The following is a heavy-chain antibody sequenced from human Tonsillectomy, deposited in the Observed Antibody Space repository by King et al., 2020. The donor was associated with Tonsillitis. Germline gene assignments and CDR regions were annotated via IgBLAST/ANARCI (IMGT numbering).Heavy chain of an antibody. Sequence: QLVQSGAEVKKPGEFLKISCKGSGYSFTSYWIGWVRQWPGKGLKGRGIIYPGDSDTRYSPSFQGQVTISADKSISTAYLQWSSLKASDTAMYYCARECYVWGSCPIDHWGQGTLVTVSS. CDR2: IYPGDSDT. D-gene: IGHD3-16*01. V-gene: IGHV5-51*03. CDR1: GYSFTSYW. CDR3: ARECYVWGSCPIDH. J-gene: IGHJ4*02.